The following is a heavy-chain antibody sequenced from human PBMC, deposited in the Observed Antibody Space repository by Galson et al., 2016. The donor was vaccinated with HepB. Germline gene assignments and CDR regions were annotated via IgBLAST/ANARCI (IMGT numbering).Heavy chain of an antibody. CDR3: ARGNRQPGASDF. Sequence: SLRLSCAASGFTFTDNYMIWVRQSPGKGLEWVANINQDGGERHYVDSVRGRLTISRDNAKNSLYLQMNSLRAEDTALYYCARGNRQPGASDFWGQGTMVTVSS. J-gene: IGHJ3*01. CDR2: INQDGGER. D-gene: IGHD2/OR15-2a*01. V-gene: IGHV3-7*01. CDR1: GFTFTDNY.